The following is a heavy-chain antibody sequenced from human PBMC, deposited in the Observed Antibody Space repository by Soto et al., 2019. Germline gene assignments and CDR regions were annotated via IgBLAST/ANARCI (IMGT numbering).Heavy chain of an antibody. Sequence: SETLSLTCAVSGGSISSGGYSWSWIRQPSGKGLEWIGYIYHSGSTYYNPSLKSRVTISVDRSKNQFSLKLSSVTAADTAVYYCARGNVVAIDYWGQGTLVTVSS. CDR3: ARGNVVAIDY. CDR1: GGSISSGGYS. J-gene: IGHJ4*02. D-gene: IGHD2-21*01. V-gene: IGHV4-30-2*01. CDR2: IYHSGST.